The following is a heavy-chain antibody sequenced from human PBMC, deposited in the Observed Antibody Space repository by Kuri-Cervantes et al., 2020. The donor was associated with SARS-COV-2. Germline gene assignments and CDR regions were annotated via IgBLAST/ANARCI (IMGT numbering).Heavy chain of an antibody. CDR1: GYTFTSYY. V-gene: IGHV1-46*03. Sequence: ASVKVSCKASGYTFTSYYMHRVRQAPGQGLEWMGIINPSGGSTSYAQKFQGRVTMTRDTSTSTVYMELSSLRSEDTAVYYCARENGGVRGEWGLYYYYYYMDVWGKGTTVTVSS. D-gene: IGHD3-10*01. J-gene: IGHJ6*03. CDR3: ARENGGVRGEWGLYYYYYYMDV. CDR2: INPSGGST.